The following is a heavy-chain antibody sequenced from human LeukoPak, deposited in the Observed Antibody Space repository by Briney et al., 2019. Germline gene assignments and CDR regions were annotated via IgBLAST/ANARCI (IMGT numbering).Heavy chain of an antibody. CDR1: GFTISSNY. V-gene: IGHV3-53*01. CDR2: IYSDSGT. CDR3: ARDLPHYDISGYYSFPLGSYYYYYMDV. D-gene: IGHD3-22*01. Sequence: GGSLRLSCAASGFTISSNYMSWVRQAPGKGLEWVSVIYSDSGTYYADSVKGRFTISRDNSKNSLYLQMNSLRAEDTAVYYCARDLPHYDISGYYSFPLGSYYYYYMDVWGKGTTVTVSS. J-gene: IGHJ6*03.